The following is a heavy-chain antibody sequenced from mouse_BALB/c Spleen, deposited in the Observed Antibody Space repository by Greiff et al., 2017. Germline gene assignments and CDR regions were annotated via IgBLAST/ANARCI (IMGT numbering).Heavy chain of an antibody. CDR1: GYTFTSYW. CDR2: INPCNGRT. D-gene: IGHD1-1*01. J-gene: IGHJ3*01. Sequence: QVQLQQPGPELVKPGASVKLSCKASGYTFTSYWMHWVKQRPGKGLEWIGEINPCNGRTNYNEKFKSKATLTVDKSSSTAYMQLSSLTSEDSAVYYCARDYGSRPFAYWGQGTLVTVSA. V-gene: IGHV1S81*02. CDR3: ARDYGSRPFAY.